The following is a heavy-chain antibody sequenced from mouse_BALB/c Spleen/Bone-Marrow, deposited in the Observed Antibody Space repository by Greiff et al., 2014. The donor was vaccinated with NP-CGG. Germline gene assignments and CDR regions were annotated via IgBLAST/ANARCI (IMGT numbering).Heavy chain of an antibody. Sequence: VQLQQPGGGLVKPGGSLKLSCAASGFTFSDYYMYWVRQTPEKRLEWVATISDGGSYTYYPDSVKGRFTISRDNAKNNLYLQMSSLKSEDTAMYYCARDYDYAMDYWGQGTSVTVSS. D-gene: IGHD2-12*01. J-gene: IGHJ4*01. CDR1: GFTFSDYY. V-gene: IGHV5-4*02. CDR3: ARDYDYAMDY. CDR2: ISDGGSYT.